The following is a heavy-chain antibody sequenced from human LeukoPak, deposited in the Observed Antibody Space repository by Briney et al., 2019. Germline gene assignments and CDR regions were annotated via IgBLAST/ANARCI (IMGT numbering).Heavy chain of an antibody. J-gene: IGHJ4*02. Sequence: RPSETLSLTCTVSGYSISSGYYWGWIRQPPGKGLEWIGEINHSGSTNYNPSLKSRVTISVDTSKNQFSLKLSSVTAADTAVYYCARRQRWGYYFDYWGQGTLVTVSS. CDR1: GYSISSGYY. CDR2: INHSGST. D-gene: IGHD7-27*01. V-gene: IGHV4-38-2*02. CDR3: ARRQRWGYYFDY.